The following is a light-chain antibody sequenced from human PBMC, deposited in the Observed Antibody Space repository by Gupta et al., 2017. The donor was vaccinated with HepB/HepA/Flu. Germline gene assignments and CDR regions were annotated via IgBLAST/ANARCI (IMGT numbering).Light chain of an antibody. V-gene: IGLV3-21*03. CDR3: QVWDSNNDHVV. CDR2: DDS. J-gene: IGLJ2*01. CDR1: NIGDKS. Sequence: SYVLTQPPSVSVAPGNTARITCGGDNIGDKSVHWYQQKPGQAPVRVLYDDSDRPSGIPERFSGSNSGNTATVTISRVEVGDEADYYCQVWDSNNDHVVFGGGTKLTVL.